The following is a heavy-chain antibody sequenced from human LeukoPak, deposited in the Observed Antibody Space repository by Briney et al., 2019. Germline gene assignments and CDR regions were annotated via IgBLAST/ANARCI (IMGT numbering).Heavy chain of an antibody. D-gene: IGHD4-17*01. J-gene: IGHJ4*02. CDR2: INPNSGGT. CDR3: ARESHRRYGDYVDY. CDR1: GYTFTGYY. Sequence: ASVKVSCKASGYTFTGYYMHWVRQAPGQGLEWMGWINPNSGGTNYAQKFQGRVTMTRDTSISTACMELSRLRSDDTAVYYCARESHRRYGDYVDYWGQGTLVTVSS. V-gene: IGHV1-2*02.